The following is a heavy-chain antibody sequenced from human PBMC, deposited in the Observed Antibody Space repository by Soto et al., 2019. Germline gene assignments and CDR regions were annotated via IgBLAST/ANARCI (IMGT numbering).Heavy chain of an antibody. D-gene: IGHD6-6*01. V-gene: IGHV4-39*01. CDR3: ARPYFSSSTMFDY. Sequence: SETLSLTCTVSGDSISSSTYYWGWIRQPPGKGLEWIGCIYHTGTTYYNPSLKSRVTISVDTSKNQFSLKLSSVTAADTAVYYCARPYFSSSTMFDYWGQGTLVTVSS. CDR1: GDSISSSTYY. CDR2: IYHTGTT. J-gene: IGHJ4*02.